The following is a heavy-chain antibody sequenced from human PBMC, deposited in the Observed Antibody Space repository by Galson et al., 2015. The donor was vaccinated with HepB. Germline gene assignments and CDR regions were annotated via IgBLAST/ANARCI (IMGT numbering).Heavy chain of an antibody. D-gene: IGHD6-13*01. CDR2: IRSKASNYAT. Sequence: SLRLSCAASGFTFSGSAIHWVRQTPGKGLEWVGRIRSKASNYATAYTASLKGRFTISRDDSKNTAYLHMRSLRNEDTAVYYRTRLADLSWYSGSWGQGTLVTVSS. J-gene: IGHJ4*02. CDR3: TRLADLSWYSGS. CDR1: GFTFSGSA. V-gene: IGHV3-73*01.